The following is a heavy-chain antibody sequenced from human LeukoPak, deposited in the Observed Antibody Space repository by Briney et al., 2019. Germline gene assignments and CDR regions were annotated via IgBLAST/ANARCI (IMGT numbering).Heavy chain of an antibody. V-gene: IGHV3-23*01. J-gene: IGHJ4*02. CDR2: ISVSGGST. CDR3: AKVRPQWLAAPDY. D-gene: IGHD6-19*01. CDR1: GFAFSRYA. Sequence: GGSLRLSCAASGFAFSRYAMGWVREAPGEGQEWVSAISVSGGSTYYADSVKGRSTFSRDSPKTTLSLQINRLRAGATPVYSFAKVRPQWLAAPDYWGQRTRVTVSS.